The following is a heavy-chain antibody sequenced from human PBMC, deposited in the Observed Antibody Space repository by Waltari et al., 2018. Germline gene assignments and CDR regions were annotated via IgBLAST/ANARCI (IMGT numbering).Heavy chain of an antibody. D-gene: IGHD3-10*01. J-gene: IGHJ4*02. CDR2: FGPEDGET. Sequence: QVQLVPSGAEVTTPGASVKVSCQVSGYTLTELSMHWVRQAPGKGLEWMGGFGPEDGETIYAQKCQGRVTMTEDTSTDTDYMELSSLRSEDTAGYYCATDPLHMVRGVKNEGAYWGQGTLVTVSS. CDR1: GYTLTELS. V-gene: IGHV1-24*01. CDR3: ATDPLHMVRGVKNEGAY.